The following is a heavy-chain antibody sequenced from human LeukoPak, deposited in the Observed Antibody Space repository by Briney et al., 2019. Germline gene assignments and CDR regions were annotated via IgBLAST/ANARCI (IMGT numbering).Heavy chain of an antibody. J-gene: IGHJ3*02. CDR3: AREHIAADTRDAFDI. Sequence: GASVKVSCKASGYTFTSYGISWVRQAPGQGVEWMGWISAYNGNTNYAQKLQGRVTMTTDTSTSTAYMELRSLRSDDTAVYYCAREHIAADTRDAFDIWGQGTMVTVSS. D-gene: IGHD6-13*01. V-gene: IGHV1-18*01. CDR1: GYTFTSYG. CDR2: ISAYNGNT.